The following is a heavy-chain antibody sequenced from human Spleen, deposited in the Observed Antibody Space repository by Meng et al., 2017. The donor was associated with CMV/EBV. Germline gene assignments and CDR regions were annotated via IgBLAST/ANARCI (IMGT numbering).Heavy chain of an antibody. CDR1: GFIFSSQG. CDR3: ARHGMYYDFWSGYRPGAFDY. D-gene: IGHD3-3*01. J-gene: IGHJ4*02. Sequence: GGSLRLSCAASGFIFSSQGMHWVRQTPGKGLEWVAVIRFDGSNGYYTDSVKGRFTISRDNSKNTPYLQMNSLRAEDTAVYYCARHGMYYDFWSGYRPGAFDYWGQGTLVTVSS. V-gene: IGHV3-30*02. CDR2: IRFDGSNG.